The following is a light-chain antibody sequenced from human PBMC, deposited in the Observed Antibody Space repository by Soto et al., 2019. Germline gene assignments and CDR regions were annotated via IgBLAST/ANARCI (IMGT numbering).Light chain of an antibody. Sequence: IQMSQSPSTLPASVLDRVTITCGASQSISNWLAWYQQKPGTAPKVLIYHASNLQSGVPSSFSGSGSGTEFTLTISSLQPDAFATYYCQQYNSCSFGQGTKVDNK. V-gene: IGKV1-5*01. J-gene: IGKJ1*01. CDR1: QSISNW. CDR3: QQYNSCS. CDR2: HAS.